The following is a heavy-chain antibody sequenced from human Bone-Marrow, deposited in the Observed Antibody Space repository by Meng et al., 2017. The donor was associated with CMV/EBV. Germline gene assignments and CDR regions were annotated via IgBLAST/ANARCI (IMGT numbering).Heavy chain of an antibody. Sequence: GGSLRLSCAASGFTFSSYAMHWVRQAPGKGLEWVAVISYDGSNKYYADSVKGRFTISRDNSKNTLYLQMNSLRAEDTAVYYCAKDRGKQPSSLGYWGQGTLVTVSS. J-gene: IGHJ4*02. D-gene: IGHD6-13*01. CDR2: ISYDGSNK. V-gene: IGHV3-30-3*01. CDR1: GFTFSSYA. CDR3: AKDRGKQPSSLGY.